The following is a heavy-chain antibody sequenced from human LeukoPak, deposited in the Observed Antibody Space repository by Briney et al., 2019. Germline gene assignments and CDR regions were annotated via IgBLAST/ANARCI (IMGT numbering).Heavy chain of an antibody. V-gene: IGHV5-51*01. Sequence: GESLKISCKGSGYSFTSYWIGWVRLMPGKGLEWMGIIYPGDSDTRYSPSFQGQVTISADKSISTAYLQWSSPKASDTAMYYCARLDSSGYGIYYYYYMDVWGKGTTVTISS. CDR1: GYSFTSYW. J-gene: IGHJ6*03. CDR2: IYPGDSDT. CDR3: ARLDSSGYGIYYYYYMDV. D-gene: IGHD3-22*01.